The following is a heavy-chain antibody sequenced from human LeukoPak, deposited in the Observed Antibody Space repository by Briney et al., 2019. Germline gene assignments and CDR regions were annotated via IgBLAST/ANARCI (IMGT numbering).Heavy chain of an antibody. CDR2: ISWNSGSI. CDR1: GFTFDDYA. J-gene: IGHJ4*02. CDR3: ASYGSGSHDY. D-gene: IGHD3-10*01. Sequence: GGSLRLSCAASGFTFDDYAMHWVRQAPGKGLEWVSGISWNSGSIGYADSVKGRFTISRDDSKNTVYLQMNSLKTEDTAVYYCASYGSGSHDYWGQGSLVTVSS. V-gene: IGHV3-9*01.